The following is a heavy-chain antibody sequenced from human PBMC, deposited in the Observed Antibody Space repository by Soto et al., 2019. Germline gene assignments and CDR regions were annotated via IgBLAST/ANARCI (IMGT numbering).Heavy chain of an antibody. CDR1: GGSLSAYY. Sequence: QVQLQQWGAGLLKPSETLSLTCAVYGGSLSAYYWSWIRQPPGKGLEWIGEINPSGTTNYNPSLKSRVTISVDTSKNQFSLKLSSVTAADTAVYHCALAPAAHILHWGQGTLVPGSS. CDR2: INPSGTT. D-gene: IGHD2-2*01. J-gene: IGHJ1*01. CDR3: ALAPAAHILH. V-gene: IGHV4-34*01.